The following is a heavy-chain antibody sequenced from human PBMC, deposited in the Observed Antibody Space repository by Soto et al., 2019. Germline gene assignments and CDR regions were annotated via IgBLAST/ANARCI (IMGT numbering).Heavy chain of an antibody. V-gene: IGHV4-59*01. Sequence: SETLSLTCTVSGGSISSYYWSWIRQPPGKGLEWIGYIYYSGSTNYNPSLKSRVTISVDTSKNQFSLKLSSVTAADTAVYYCARNIVGATRAAYYGMGVWGQGTTVTVSS. CDR1: GGSISSYY. J-gene: IGHJ6*02. CDR3: ARNIVGATRAAYYGMGV. D-gene: IGHD1-26*01. CDR2: IYYSGST.